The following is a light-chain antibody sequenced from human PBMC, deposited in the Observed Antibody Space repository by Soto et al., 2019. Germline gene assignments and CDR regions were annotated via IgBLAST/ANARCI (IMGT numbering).Light chain of an antibody. J-gene: IGKJ1*01. Sequence: DIQMNQSPSTLAASAGDRVTITCRASQRISSWLAWYQQKPGKAPKLLIYQASNLQRGVPSRFSGSGFGTEFTLTISSLQPEDFAMYYCQQYNSHWSWTFGQGTKVDIK. CDR1: QRISSW. CDR2: QAS. V-gene: IGKV1-5*03. CDR3: QQYNSHWSWT.